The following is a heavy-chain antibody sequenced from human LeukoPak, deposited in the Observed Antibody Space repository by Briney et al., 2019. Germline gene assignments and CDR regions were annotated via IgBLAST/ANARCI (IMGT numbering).Heavy chain of an antibody. J-gene: IGHJ6*02. Sequence: PSETLSLTCSVSGGSISSDYWAWIRQPPGKGLEWIGYMYYTGSTNYNPSLKSRVTISLATSKDQFSLKVSSVTAADTAVYYCARVSVVYGMDVWGRGTTVTVSS. CDR1: GGSISSDY. CDR3: ARVSVVYGMDV. V-gene: IGHV4-59*01. CDR2: MYYTGST.